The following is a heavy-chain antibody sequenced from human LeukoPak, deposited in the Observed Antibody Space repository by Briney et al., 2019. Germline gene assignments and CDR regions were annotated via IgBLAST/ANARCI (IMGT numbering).Heavy chain of an antibody. J-gene: IGHJ6*04. CDR1: GGSISSGSYY. V-gene: IGHV4-61*02. Sequence: SQTLSLTCTVSGGSISSGSYYWSWIRQPAGKGLEWIGRIYTSGSTNYNPSFKSRVTISVDTSKNQFSLKLTSVTAADTAVYYCARRGDVWGKGATVTISS. CDR3: ARRGDV. CDR2: IYTSGST.